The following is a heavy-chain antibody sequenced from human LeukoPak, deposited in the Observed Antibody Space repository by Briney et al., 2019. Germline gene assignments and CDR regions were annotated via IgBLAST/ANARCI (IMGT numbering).Heavy chain of an antibody. CDR2: ISHSGAS. CDR1: GGFVSRES. Sequence: SETLSLTCTVSGGFVSRESWTWIRQFPDKGLEWIGYISHSGASDYKPSLESRVTISRDTPKNQFFLNLNAVTAADTAVYFCARLEAGIVAVPARQPRPPPPRYCDYWGQGILVTVSS. J-gene: IGHJ4*02. V-gene: IGHV4-59*02. CDR3: ARLEAGIVAVPARQPRPPPPRYCDY. D-gene: IGHD2-2*01.